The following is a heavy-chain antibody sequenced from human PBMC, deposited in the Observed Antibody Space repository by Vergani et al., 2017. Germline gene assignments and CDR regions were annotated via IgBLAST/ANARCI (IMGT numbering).Heavy chain of an antibody. CDR2: ISPDGFST. Sequence: QVQLVQSGAEVGKPGASVKISCKASGYTFTAYYIHWVRQAPEQGLEWVGVISPDGFSTFYAQKFQGRVTITRDTSTSTVYVEVTSLRSDDTAVYYCAREPPLTGFFDYWGQGTHVTVSS. D-gene: IGHD3-9*01. V-gene: IGHV1-46*03. J-gene: IGHJ4*02. CDR1: GYTFTAYY. CDR3: AREPPLTGFFDY.